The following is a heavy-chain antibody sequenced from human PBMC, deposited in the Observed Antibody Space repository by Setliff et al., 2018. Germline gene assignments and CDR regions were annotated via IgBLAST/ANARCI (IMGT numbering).Heavy chain of an antibody. CDR2: IYYSGST. D-gene: IGHD3-22*01. CDR1: GGSISSSSYY. CDR3: ARDWRITMIVVPPGVFDI. J-gene: IGHJ3*02. V-gene: IGHV4-39*02. Sequence: TLSLTCTVSGGSISSSSYYWGWIRQPPGKGLEWIGSIYYSGSTYYNPSLKSRVTISVDTSKNQFSLKLSAVTAADTAVYYCARDWRITMIVVPPGVFDIWGQGTMVTVSS.